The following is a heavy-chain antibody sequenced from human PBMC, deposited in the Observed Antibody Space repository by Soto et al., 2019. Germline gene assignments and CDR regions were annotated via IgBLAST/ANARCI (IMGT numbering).Heavy chain of an antibody. Sequence: GGSLSLSCSASGFTFSSYAMHWVRQAPGKGLEYVSAISSNGGSTYYADSVKGRFTISRDNSKNTLYLQMSSLRAEDTAVYYCVKDERSDSSRHEYVQHWGQGTLVTV. D-gene: IGHD6-13*01. V-gene: IGHV3-64D*06. CDR2: ISSNGGST. CDR3: VKDERSDSSRHEYVQH. CDR1: GFTFSSYA. J-gene: IGHJ1*01.